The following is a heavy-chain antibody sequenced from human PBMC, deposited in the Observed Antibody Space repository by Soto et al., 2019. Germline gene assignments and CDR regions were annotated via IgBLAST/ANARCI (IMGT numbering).Heavy chain of an antibody. V-gene: IGHV4-39*01. CDR2: IYYAGST. CDR1: GDSIRNIDYQ. CDR3: VRHWAAMGIEF. Sequence: QLQLQESGPGLVKPSETLSLTCSVSGDSIRNIDYQWGWIRQPPGKGLEWIGSIYYAGSTYYNPSLKSRVTISVDTSKNQFFLSLNSVTAADTYVYYCVRHWAAMGIEFWGQGTLVTVSS. D-gene: IGHD2-2*01. J-gene: IGHJ4*02.